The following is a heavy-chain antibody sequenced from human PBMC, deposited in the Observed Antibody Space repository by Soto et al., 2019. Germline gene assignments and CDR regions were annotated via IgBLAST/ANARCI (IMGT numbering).Heavy chain of an antibody. D-gene: IGHD4-4*01. CDR1: GFTFNRYW. Sequence: EVQLVESGGGLVQPGGSLRLSCAASGFTFNRYWMKWVRQAPGRGLEWMGNINQDGSEKHYVDSVKGRFTISRDNAKDSVYLQMNSLKAEDTAMYYCARGGYDSSNPFDYWGQGTLVTVSS. J-gene: IGHJ4*02. CDR3: ARGGYDSSNPFDY. CDR2: INQDGSEK. V-gene: IGHV3-7*04.